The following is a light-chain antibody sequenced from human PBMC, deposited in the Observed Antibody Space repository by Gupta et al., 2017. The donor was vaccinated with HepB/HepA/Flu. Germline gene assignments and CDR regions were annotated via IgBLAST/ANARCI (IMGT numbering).Light chain of an antibody. V-gene: IGKV3-15*01. CDR3: QHYNSWPPWT. Sequence: EILLTQSPATLSVSPGQRATLSCRASQNVGRSLAWYQQKPGQGPRLLIYGDSTRATGTPARFSCAGAGTEFTLTISGLQSEDFAVYYCQHYNSWPPWTFGQGTKVELK. CDR2: GDS. J-gene: IGKJ1*01. CDR1: QNVGRS.